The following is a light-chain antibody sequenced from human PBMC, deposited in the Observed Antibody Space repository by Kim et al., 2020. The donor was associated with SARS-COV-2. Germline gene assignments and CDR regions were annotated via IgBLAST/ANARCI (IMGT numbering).Light chain of an antibody. J-gene: IGKJ2*01. CDR1: QGISSY. CDR3: QQYYSYPT. CDR2: AAS. V-gene: IGKV1-8*01. Sequence: AIRITQSPSSLSASTGDRVTITCRASQGISSYLAWYQQKPGKAPKLLIYAASTFQSGVPSRFSGSGSGTDFTLTISCLQSEDFATYYCQQYYSYPTFGQGTKLEI.